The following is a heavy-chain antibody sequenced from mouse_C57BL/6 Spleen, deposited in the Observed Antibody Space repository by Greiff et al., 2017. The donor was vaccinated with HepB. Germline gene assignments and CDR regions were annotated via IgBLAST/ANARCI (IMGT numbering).Heavy chain of an antibody. CDR2: IDPSDSET. Sequence: VQLQQPGAELVRPGSSVKLSCKASGYTFTSYWMQWVKQRPIQGLEWIGNIDPSDSETHYNQKFKDKATLTVDKSSSTAYMQLSSLTSEDSAVYYCARGEGMAYYFDYWGHGTTLTVSS. V-gene: IGHV1-52*01. J-gene: IGHJ2*01. CDR1: GYTFTSYW. CDR3: ARGEGMAYYFDY. D-gene: IGHD2-10*02.